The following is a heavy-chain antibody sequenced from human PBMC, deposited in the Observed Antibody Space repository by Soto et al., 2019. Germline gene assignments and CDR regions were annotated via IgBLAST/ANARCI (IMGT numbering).Heavy chain of an antibody. D-gene: IGHD3-22*01. CDR2: IYYSGST. Sequence: QVQLQESGPGLVKPSQTLSLTCTVSGGSISSGDYYWSWIRQPPGKGLEWIGYIYYSGSTYYNPTLKSRVTLSVDTSNNQFSLKLSSVTAADTAVYYCVRGGRDSKTEDAFDIWGQGTMVTVSS. J-gene: IGHJ3*02. V-gene: IGHV4-30-4*01. CDR1: GGSISSGDYY. CDR3: VRGGRDSKTEDAFDI.